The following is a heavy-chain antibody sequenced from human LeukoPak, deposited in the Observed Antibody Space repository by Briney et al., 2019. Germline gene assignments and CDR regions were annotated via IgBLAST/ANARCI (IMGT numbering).Heavy chain of an antibody. CDR2: IKQDGSEK. CDR3: ASCRGYYDSSLDY. D-gene: IGHD3-22*01. J-gene: IGHJ4*02. Sequence: GGSLRLSCAASGFTFSSYWMSWVRQAPGKGLEWVANIKQDGSEKYYVDSVKGRFTISRDNAKNSLYLQMNSLRAEDTAVYYCASCRGYYDSSLDYWGQGTLVTVSS. CDR1: GFTFSSYW. V-gene: IGHV3-7*01.